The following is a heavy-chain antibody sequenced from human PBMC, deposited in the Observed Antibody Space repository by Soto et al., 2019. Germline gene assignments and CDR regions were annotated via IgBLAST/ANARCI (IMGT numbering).Heavy chain of an antibody. D-gene: IGHD2-15*01. CDR2: ISSSSSYI. V-gene: IGHV3-21*01. CDR1: GFTFSSYS. CDR3: ARDIVVVVGHYYGMDV. J-gene: IGHJ6*02. Sequence: PGGSLRLSCAASGFTFSSYSMNWVRQAPGKGLEWVSSISSSSSYIYYADSVKGRFTISRDNAKNSLYLQMNSLRAEDTAVYYCARDIVVVVGHYYGMDVWGQGTTVTVSS.